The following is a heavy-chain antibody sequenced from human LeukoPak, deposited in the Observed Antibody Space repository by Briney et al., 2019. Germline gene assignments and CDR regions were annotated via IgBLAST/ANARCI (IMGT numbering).Heavy chain of an antibody. V-gene: IGHV4-39*07. CDR2: IYYSGST. D-gene: IGHD6-13*01. J-gene: IGHJ4*02. CDR1: GGSISSSSYY. CDR3: ARVYSGIAAAGTIFDY. Sequence: PSETLSLTCTVSGGSISSSSYYWGWIRQPPGKGLEWIGSIYYSGSTYYNPSLKSRVTISVDTSKNQFSLKLSSVTAADTAVYYCARVYSGIAAAGTIFDYWGQGTLVTVSS.